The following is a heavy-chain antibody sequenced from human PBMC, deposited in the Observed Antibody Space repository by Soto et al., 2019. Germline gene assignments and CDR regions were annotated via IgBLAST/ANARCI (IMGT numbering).Heavy chain of an antibody. CDR1: GYIFVNYG. Sequence: QVQLVQSGDEVKKPGASVKVSCKASGYIFVNYGIAWVRQAPRQGLEWMGWISPYTGNTHSASKVQGRLTMTTDTSTRTAYMDLGSRTSDDTAVYYCVMVDNYVTPTPQDVWGQGTTVTVSS. V-gene: IGHV1-18*01. D-gene: IGHD3-16*01. CDR3: VMVDNYVTPTPQDV. CDR2: ISPYTGNT. J-gene: IGHJ6*02.